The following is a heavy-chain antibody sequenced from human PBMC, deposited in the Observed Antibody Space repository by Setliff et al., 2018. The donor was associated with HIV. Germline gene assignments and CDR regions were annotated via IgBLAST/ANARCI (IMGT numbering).Heavy chain of an antibody. CDR3: ARGRISSGDYYS. V-gene: IGHV3-53*01. Sequence: GGSLRLSCAASGFSISSNYMSWVRQAPGKGLEWVAVIYREYGAYYADSVKGRFTVSRDNSKNTIDLQMHSLRAEDTAVYYCARGRISSGDYYSWGQGTLVTVS. J-gene: IGHJ4*02. CDR1: GFSISSNY. CDR2: IYREYGA. D-gene: IGHD4-17*01.